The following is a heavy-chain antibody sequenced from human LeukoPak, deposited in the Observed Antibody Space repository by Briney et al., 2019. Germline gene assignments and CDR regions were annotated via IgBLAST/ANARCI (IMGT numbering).Heavy chain of an antibody. V-gene: IGHV1-24*01. D-gene: IGHD3-10*02. J-gene: IGHJ4*02. Sequence: GASVKVSCKVSGYTLTELSMHWVRQAPGKGLEWMVGFDPEDGETIYAQKFQGRVTMTEDTSTDTAYMELSSLRSEDTAVYYCATGAPDLFGESIRSLDYWGQGTLVTVSS. CDR2: FDPEDGET. CDR3: ATGAPDLFGESIRSLDY. CDR1: GYTLTELS.